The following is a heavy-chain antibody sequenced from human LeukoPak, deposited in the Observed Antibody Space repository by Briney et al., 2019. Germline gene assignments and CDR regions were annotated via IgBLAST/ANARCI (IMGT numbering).Heavy chain of an antibody. V-gene: IGHV1-2*02. D-gene: IGHD6-13*01. CDR2: INPNSGGT. CDR1: GYTFTGYY. CDR3: ARATYSSSWYSDY. Sequence: SVKVSRKASGYTFTGYYMHWVRQAPGQGLEWMGWINPNSGGTNYAQKFQGRVTMTRDTSISTAYMDLRSLRSDDTAVYYCARATYSSSWYSDYWGQGTLVTVSS. J-gene: IGHJ4*02.